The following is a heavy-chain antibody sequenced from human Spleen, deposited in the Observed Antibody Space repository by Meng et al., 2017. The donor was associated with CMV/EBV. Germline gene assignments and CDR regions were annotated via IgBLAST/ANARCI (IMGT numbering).Heavy chain of an antibody. J-gene: IGHJ6*02. V-gene: IGHV4-38-2*02. Sequence: SETLSLTCTVSTYSISSGSYWGWTRQPPGRGLEWIANIYHSGNTLYNPSLESQVTISVDTSKNQFFLTLNSVTAADTAVYYCAREYHLRGMDVWGQGTAVTVSS. CDR3: AREYHLRGMDV. CDR1: TYSISSGSY. CDR2: IYHSGNT.